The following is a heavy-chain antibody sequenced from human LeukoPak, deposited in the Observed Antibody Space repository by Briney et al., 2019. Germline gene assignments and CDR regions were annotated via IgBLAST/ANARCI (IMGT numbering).Heavy chain of an antibody. J-gene: IGHJ4*02. V-gene: IGHV1-8*02. CDR2: MNPNSGNT. CDR1: GYTFNTYD. Sequence: ASVKVSCKASGYTFNTYDINWVRQAAGQGLEWMGWMNPNSGNTGYAQKFQGRVTMTRNTSISTAYMELSSLKSEDTAVYYCARALRYCSTTSCQYYFDYWGQGTLVTVSS. D-gene: IGHD2-2*01. CDR3: ARALRYCSTTSCQYYFDY.